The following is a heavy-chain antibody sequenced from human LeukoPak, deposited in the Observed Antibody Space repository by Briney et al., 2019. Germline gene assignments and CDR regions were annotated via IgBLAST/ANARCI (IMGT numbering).Heavy chain of an antibody. CDR3: ARGDGTSWHGY. V-gene: IGHV1-2*02. J-gene: IGHJ4*02. D-gene: IGHD6-13*01. Sequence: ASVKVSFKASGYTFTDNWMHWVRQAPGQGLEWIGLINTNSGATSNAQSFQGRVTMTRDTSISTAYMELGRLRLDDTAVYYCARGDGTSWHGYWGQGTLAIVSS. CDR1: GYTFTDNW. CDR2: INTNSGAT.